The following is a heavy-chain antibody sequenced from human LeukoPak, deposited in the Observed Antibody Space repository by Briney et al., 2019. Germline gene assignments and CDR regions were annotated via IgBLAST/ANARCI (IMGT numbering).Heavy chain of an antibody. D-gene: IGHD5-24*01. Sequence: AETLSLICTVSGGSVNSGTYYWSWIRQPPGKGLEWIGYISYSGSTNYNPSLKSRVTISVDTSKNQFSLKLSSVTAADTAVYYCARGGRWLQFNYWGQGTLVTVSS. CDR3: ARGGRWLQFNY. J-gene: IGHJ4*02. CDR1: GGSVNSGTYY. V-gene: IGHV4-61*01. CDR2: ISYSGST.